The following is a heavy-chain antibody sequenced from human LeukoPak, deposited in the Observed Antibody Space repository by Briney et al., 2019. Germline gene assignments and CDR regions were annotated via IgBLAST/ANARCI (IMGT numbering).Heavy chain of an antibody. J-gene: IGHJ4*02. D-gene: IGHD6-19*01. V-gene: IGHV4-39*07. CDR1: GGSISSISYY. CDR2: MYHNGST. CDR3: ARRSGVAVAGAFDY. Sequence: SETLSLTCTVSGGSISSISYYWGWIRQPPGKGLEWIGSMYHNGSTYYNPSLKSRVTISVDTSKNQFSLKLSSVTAADTAVYFCARRSGVAVAGAFDYWGQGTLVTVSS.